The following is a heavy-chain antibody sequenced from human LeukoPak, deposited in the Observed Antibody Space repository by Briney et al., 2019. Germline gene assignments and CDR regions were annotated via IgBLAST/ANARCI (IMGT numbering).Heavy chain of an antibody. Sequence: GGSLRLSCAASGFTFSSYEVIWVHQAPGKGLEWISFIDSSGSTTQYADSVEGRFTISRDNAKNSLYLQMNSLGVEDTALYHCARKGLGGELGGFDSWGQGTLVTVSS. CDR2: IDSSGSTT. CDR1: GFTFSSYE. V-gene: IGHV3-48*03. D-gene: IGHD1-26*01. CDR3: ARKGLGGELGGFDS. J-gene: IGHJ4*02.